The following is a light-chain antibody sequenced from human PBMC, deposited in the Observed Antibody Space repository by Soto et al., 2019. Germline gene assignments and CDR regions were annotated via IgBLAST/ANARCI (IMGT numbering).Light chain of an antibody. CDR3: SSYTSSSTLVV. J-gene: IGLJ2*01. CDR2: DVS. CDR1: SSDVGGYNS. V-gene: IGLV2-14*01. Sequence: QSALTQPASVSGSPGQSITISCTGTSSDVGGYNSVSWYQQHPGKAPKLMIYDVSNRPSGVSNRFSGSKSGNTASLNISGLQAEAEDYYYGSSYTSSSTLVVFGGGTKLTVL.